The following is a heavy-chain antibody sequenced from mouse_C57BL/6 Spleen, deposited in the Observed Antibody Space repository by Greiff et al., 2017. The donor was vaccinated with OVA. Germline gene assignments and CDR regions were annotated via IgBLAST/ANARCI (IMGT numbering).Heavy chain of an antibody. CDR1: GFSLTSYG. Sequence: VMLVESGPGLVAPSQSLSITCTVSGFSLTSYGVHWVRQPPGKGLEWLVVIWSDGSTTYNSALKSRLSISKDNSKSQVFLKMNSLQTDDTAMYYCARHGGGNYDWYFDVWGTGTTVTVSS. CDR3: ARHGGGNYDWYFDV. J-gene: IGHJ1*03. D-gene: IGHD2-1*01. CDR2: IWSDGST. V-gene: IGHV2-6-1*01.